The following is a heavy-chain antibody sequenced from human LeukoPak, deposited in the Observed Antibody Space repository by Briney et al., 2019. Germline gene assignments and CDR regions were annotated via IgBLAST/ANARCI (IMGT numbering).Heavy chain of an antibody. CDR2: ISNDGSRK. CDR3: ARDRAWNYFDY. Sequence: GGSLRLSCAPSGFTFSRHGMHWVRQAPGKGLEWVAIISNDGSRKYYGHSVEGRFTISRDNSKNTLYLQMDSLRAEDTAVYYCARDRAWNYFDYWGQESLVTVSS. CDR1: GFTFSRHG. J-gene: IGHJ4*02. V-gene: IGHV3-30*03. D-gene: IGHD3-3*01.